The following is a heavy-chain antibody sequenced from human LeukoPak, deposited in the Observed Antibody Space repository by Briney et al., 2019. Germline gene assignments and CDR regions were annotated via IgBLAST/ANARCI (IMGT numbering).Heavy chain of an antibody. J-gene: IGHJ4*02. CDR3: ARAVEYNFWSGLQRRAATFDY. D-gene: IGHD3-3*01. CDR2: INHSGST. CDR1: GGSFSGYY. V-gene: IGHV4-34*01. Sequence: SETLSLTCAVYGGSFSGYYWSWIRQPPGKGLEWIGKINHSGSTNYNPSLKSRVTISVDTSKNQFSLKLTSVTAADTAVYYCARAVEYNFWSGLQRRAATFDYWGQGTLVTVSS.